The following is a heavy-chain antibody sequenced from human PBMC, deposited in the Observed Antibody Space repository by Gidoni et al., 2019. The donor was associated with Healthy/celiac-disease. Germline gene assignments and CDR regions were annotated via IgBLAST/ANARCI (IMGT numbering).Heavy chain of an antibody. CDR1: GFTFTRSA. Sequence: CKASGFTFTRSAVQWVRQARGQRLEWIGWLVVGSGNTNYAQKFQERVTITRDMSTSTAYMGLSSLRSEDTAVYYCAAETSSWRFTYYYYYGMDVWGKGTTVTVSS. CDR2: LVVGSGNT. CDR3: AAETSSWRFTYYYYYGMDV. J-gene: IGHJ6*04. D-gene: IGHD6-13*01. V-gene: IGHV1-58*01.